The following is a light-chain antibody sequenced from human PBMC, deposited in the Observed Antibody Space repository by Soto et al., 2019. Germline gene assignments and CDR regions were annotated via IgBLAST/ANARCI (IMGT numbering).Light chain of an antibody. CDR2: GAS. Sequence: EIVLTQSPGTLSLSPGERATLSCRASQTVNSNYLAWYQQRAGQAPRLLIYGASTRAADIPDRFSGSGSGTDFSLTISRLEPEDFAVYYCQRYDRSPLITFGGGTKVEIK. V-gene: IGKV3-20*01. CDR1: QTVNSNY. J-gene: IGKJ4*01. CDR3: QRYDRSPLIT.